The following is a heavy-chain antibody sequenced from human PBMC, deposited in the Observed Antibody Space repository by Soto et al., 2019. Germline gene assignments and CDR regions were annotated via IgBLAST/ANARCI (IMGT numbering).Heavy chain of an antibody. Sequence: SETLSLTCSVSGASITTYYWSWIRQPPGKGLEWIGSIPYSGSTKYNPSLESRVMISLDTSKNQFSLRLTSVTAADTALYYCARDWDSSGLFDPWGQGALVTVSS. J-gene: IGHJ5*02. CDR3: ARDWDSSGLFDP. D-gene: IGHD3-10*01. V-gene: IGHV4-59*01. CDR2: IPYSGST. CDR1: GASITTYY.